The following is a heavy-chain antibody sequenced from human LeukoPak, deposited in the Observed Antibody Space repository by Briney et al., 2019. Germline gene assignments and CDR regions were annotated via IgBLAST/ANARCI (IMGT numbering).Heavy chain of an antibody. CDR1: GYTFTGYY. CDR2: INPNSGGT. Sequence: ASVKVSCKASGYTFTGYYMHWVRQAPGQGLEWMGRINPNSGGTNYAQKFQGRVTMTRDTSISTAYMELSRLRSDDTAVCYCARKSMGYCSGGSCYSDAFDIWGQGTMVTVSS. D-gene: IGHD2-15*01. CDR3: ARKSMGYCSGGSCYSDAFDI. V-gene: IGHV1-2*06. J-gene: IGHJ3*02.